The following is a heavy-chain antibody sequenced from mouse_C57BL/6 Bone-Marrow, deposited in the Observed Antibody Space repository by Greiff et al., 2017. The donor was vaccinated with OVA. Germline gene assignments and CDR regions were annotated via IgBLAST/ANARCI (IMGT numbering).Heavy chain of an antibody. V-gene: IGHV1-7*01. J-gene: IGHJ2*01. Sequence: QVQLQQSGAELAKPGASVKLSCKASGYTFTSYWMHWVKQRPGQGLEWIGYINPSSGYTKYNQKFKDKATLTADKSSSTAYMQLSILTYEDSAVYYCARPFSIYYNYEGYFDYWGQGTTLTVSS. D-gene: IGHD2-4*01. CDR1: GYTFTSYW. CDR2: INPSSGYT. CDR3: ARPFSIYYNYEGYFDY.